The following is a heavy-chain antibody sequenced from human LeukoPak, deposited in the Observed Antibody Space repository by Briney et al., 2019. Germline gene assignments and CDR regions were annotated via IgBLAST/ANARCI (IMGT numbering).Heavy chain of an antibody. CDR2: IYYSGST. J-gene: IGHJ5*02. CDR3: ARAYYYGSGTLFDP. CDR1: GGSISSSNYY. D-gene: IGHD3-10*01. V-gene: IGHV4-61*05. Sequence: SETLSLTCIVSGGSISSSNYYCGWIRQSPGKGLEWIRYIYYSGSTNYNPSLKSRVTISVDTSKNQFSLKLSSVTAADTAVYYCARAYYYGSGTLFDPWGQGTLVTVSS.